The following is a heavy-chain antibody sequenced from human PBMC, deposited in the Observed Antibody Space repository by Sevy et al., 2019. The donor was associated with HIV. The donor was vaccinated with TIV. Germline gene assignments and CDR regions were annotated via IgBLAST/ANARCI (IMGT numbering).Heavy chain of an antibody. D-gene: IGHD2-2*01. J-gene: IGHJ6*02. CDR2: IKRDGTEK. Sequence: GGSLRLSCAASGFTFSSYWMSWVRQAPGKGLEWVAHIKRDGTEKYYVDSVKGRFTISRDNAKNSLYLQMNSLRAEDTAVYYCARDCSSSSCLWGMDVWGQGPTVTVSS. CDR3: ARDCSSSSCLWGMDV. CDR1: GFTFSSYW. V-gene: IGHV3-7*03.